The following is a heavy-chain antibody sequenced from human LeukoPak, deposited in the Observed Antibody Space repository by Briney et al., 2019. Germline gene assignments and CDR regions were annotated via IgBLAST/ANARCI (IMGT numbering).Heavy chain of an antibody. CDR2: IYHSGTT. CDR3: ARKENVYYYFDY. V-gene: IGHV4-28*01. J-gene: IGHJ4*02. Sequence: LSLXXXVSXXSXXSSSWWGWIRQXPGKGLEWIGYIYHSGTTYYNPSLQSRVTMSVDTSKNQFSLKLSSVTAVDTAVYYCARKENVYYYFDYWGQGTLVTVSS. D-gene: IGHD3-10*01. CDR1: XXSXXSSSW.